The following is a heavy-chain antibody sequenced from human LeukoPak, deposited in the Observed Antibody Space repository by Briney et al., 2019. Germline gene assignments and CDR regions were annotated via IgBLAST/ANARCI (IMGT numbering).Heavy chain of an antibody. CDR2: ISGSGGST. CDR3: AKASMVRGVIIDYYYYYMDV. CDR1: GFTFSSYG. D-gene: IGHD3-10*01. V-gene: IGHV3-23*01. Sequence: PGGSLRLSCAASGFTFSSYGMSWVRQAPGKGLEWVSAISGSGGSTYYADSVKGRFTISRDNSKNTLYLQMNSLRAEDTAVYYCAKASMVRGVIIDYYYYYMDVWGKGTTVTISS. J-gene: IGHJ6*03.